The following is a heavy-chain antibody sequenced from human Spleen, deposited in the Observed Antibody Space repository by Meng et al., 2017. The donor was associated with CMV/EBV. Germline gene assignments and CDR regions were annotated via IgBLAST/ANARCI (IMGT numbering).Heavy chain of an antibody. Sequence: SETLSLTCAVYGGSFSGYYWSWIRQPPGKGLEWIGSVSYSGSTYYNPSLRSRVTISVDTSKNQFPLNLSSVNAADTAVYFCARDQGVYAVGNWPYYFDYWGQGALVTVSS. J-gene: IGHJ4*02. CDR2: VSYSGST. D-gene: IGHD2-8*01. CDR3: ARDQGVYAVGNWPYYFDY. V-gene: IGHV4-34*11. CDR1: GGSFSGYY.